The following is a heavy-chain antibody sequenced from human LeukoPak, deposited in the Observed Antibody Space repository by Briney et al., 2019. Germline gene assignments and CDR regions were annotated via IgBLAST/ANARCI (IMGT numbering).Heavy chain of an antibody. CDR3: ARRRLGYYFDY. CDR2: INPRGST. J-gene: IGHJ4*02. V-gene: IGHV4-34*01. Sequence: SETLCLTCGVYGGSFSGYYWRWIRQPPGKGLEWIGEINPRGSTNYNPSLKSRVTLSADTSKNQFSLTLNSVTAADTAVYYCARRRLGYYFDYWGQGTLVTVSS. CDR1: GGSFSGYY. D-gene: IGHD5-24*01.